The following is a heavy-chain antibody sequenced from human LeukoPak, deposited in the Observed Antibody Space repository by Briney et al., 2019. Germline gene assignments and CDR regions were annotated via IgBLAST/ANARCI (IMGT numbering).Heavy chain of an antibody. CDR2: ISSSGSTI. Sequence: GGSLRLSCAVSGFTFTDYSMNWVRQAPGKGLEWVSYISSSGSTIYYADSVKGRFTISRDNAKNSLYLQMNSLRAEDTAVYYCAELGITMIGGVWGKGTTVTISS. D-gene: IGHD3-10*02. J-gene: IGHJ6*04. V-gene: IGHV3-48*04. CDR1: GFTFTDYS. CDR3: AELGITMIGGV.